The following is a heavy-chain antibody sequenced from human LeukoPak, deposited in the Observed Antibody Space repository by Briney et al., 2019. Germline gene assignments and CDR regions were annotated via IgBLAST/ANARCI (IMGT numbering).Heavy chain of an antibody. V-gene: IGHV4-59*01. Sequence: PSETLSLTCSVSGGSISSYYWTWVRQPPGKGLEWIGYIDYSGSTNYNPSLKSRVTMSIDTSKNQFSLQLSSVTAADTAVYYCASALQGGFDYWGQGTLVTVSS. CDR3: ASALQGGFDY. D-gene: IGHD2-15*01. J-gene: IGHJ4*02. CDR2: IDYSGST. CDR1: GGSISSYY.